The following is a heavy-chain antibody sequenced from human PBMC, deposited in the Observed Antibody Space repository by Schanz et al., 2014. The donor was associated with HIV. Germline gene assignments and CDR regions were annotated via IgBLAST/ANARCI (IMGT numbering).Heavy chain of an antibody. J-gene: IGHJ5*02. V-gene: IGHV3-33*01. Sequence: QVQLVESGGGVVQPGRSLRLSCAASGFTFRSYGMHWVRQAPGKGLEWVAVTWYDGSNRDYADSVKGRFTISRDNSKNTLYLQLNSLRAEDTAMYYCARGRVFGGATTRWFDPWGRGTLVTVSS. CDR1: GFTFRSYG. CDR2: TWYDGSNR. CDR3: ARGRVFGGATTRWFDP. D-gene: IGHD1-26*01.